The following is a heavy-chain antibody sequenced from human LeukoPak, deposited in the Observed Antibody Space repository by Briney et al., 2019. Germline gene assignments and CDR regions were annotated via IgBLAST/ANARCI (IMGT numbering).Heavy chain of an antibody. Sequence: GGSLRLSCVASGFTFDDYAMHWVRQAPGKGLEWVSGITWHSENIDYADSVKGRFTISRDNAKNSLYLQMNNLRPEDTALYFCVAVPETDFWIGFYLDHWGQGILVTVSS. J-gene: IGHJ4*02. D-gene: IGHD3-3*01. V-gene: IGHV3-9*01. CDR3: VAVPETDFWIGFYLDH. CDR1: GFTFDDYA. CDR2: ITWHSENI.